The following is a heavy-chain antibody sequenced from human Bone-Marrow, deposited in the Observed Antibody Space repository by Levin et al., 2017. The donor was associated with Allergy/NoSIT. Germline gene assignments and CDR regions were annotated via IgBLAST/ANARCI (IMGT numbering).Heavy chain of an antibody. J-gene: IGHJ4*02. V-gene: IGHV3-23*01. CDR1: GFSFSSYA. CDR3: AKAHIVVIPAAIRSFDY. D-gene: IGHD2-2*01. CDR2: ISGGGGST. Sequence: GGSLRLSCAASGFSFSSYAMSWVRQAPGKGLEWVSAISGGGGSTYYADAVKGRFTISRDNSKNTLYLQMNSLRVEDTALYDCAKAHIVVIPAAIRSFDYWGQGTLVTVSS.